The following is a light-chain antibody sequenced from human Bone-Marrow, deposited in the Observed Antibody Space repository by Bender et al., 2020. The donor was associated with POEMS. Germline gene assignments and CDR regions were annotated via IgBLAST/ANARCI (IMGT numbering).Light chain of an antibody. CDR2: KDT. CDR3: QSADQTGTYVV. CDR1: EVPEQY. J-gene: IGLJ3*02. Sequence: SYELTQPPSVSVSPGQTARITCSGDEVPEQYSHWYQQKTGQAPVLVIYKDTARPSGILPRFSGSSSGTTLTLTISGVQPEDEAEYYCQSADQTGTYVVFGGGTKLTVL. V-gene: IGLV3-25*03.